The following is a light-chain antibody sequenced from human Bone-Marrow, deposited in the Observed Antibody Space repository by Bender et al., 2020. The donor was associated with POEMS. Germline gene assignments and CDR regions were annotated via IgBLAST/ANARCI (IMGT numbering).Light chain of an antibody. J-gene: IGLJ3*02. V-gene: IGLV2-14*01. CDR3: AVWDDSLNGWV. CDR2: EVT. Sequence: QSALTQPASVSGSPGQSVTISCTGTSSDVGGYNYVSWYQQHPGKAPKLVIYEVTKRPSGVSNRFSGSKSGYTASLTISGLQSEDEADYYCAVWDDSLNGWVFGGGTKLTVL. CDR1: SSDVGGYNY.